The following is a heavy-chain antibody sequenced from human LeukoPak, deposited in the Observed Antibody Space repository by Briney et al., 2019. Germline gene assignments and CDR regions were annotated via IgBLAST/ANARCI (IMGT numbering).Heavy chain of an antibody. Sequence: PGGSLRLSCAASGFTFTNYGLTWVRQVPGKGLQWVSSISGSGNSTYYADSVKGRFTISRDNSKNTLYLQMNSLRAEDTAIYYCAKEYTGTFSPFPSYFDNWGQGTLVTVSS. V-gene: IGHV3-23*01. D-gene: IGHD1-26*01. J-gene: IGHJ4*02. CDR2: ISGSGNST. CDR1: GFTFTNYG. CDR3: AKEYTGTFSPFPSYFDN.